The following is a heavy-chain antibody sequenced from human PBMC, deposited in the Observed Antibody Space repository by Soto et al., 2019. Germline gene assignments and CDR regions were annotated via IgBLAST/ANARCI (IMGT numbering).Heavy chain of an antibody. CDR3: ARHRYNSGPTDNDMDV. D-gene: IGHD6-19*01. Sequence: GKSLKISCKGSGYDFATYWIGWVRQMPGKGLEWMGIIYPGDSDTKYSPSFQGQVTISVDKSISTAYLQWSSLKASDTAMYYCARHRYNSGPTDNDMDVWGQGTTVTVSS. CDR2: IYPGDSDT. CDR1: GYDFATYW. V-gene: IGHV5-51*01. J-gene: IGHJ6*02.